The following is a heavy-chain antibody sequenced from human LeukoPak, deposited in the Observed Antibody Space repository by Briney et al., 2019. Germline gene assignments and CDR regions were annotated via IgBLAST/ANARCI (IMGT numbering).Heavy chain of an antibody. Sequence: TGGSLRLSCAASGFTFSSYAMSWVRQAPGKGLEWVSAISGSGGSTYYADSVKGRFTISRDNSKNTLHLQMNSLRAEDTAVYYCAKAFLEWLVYYYYYMDVWGKGTTVTVSS. D-gene: IGHD3-3*01. V-gene: IGHV3-23*01. CDR1: GFTFSSYA. CDR2: ISGSGGST. J-gene: IGHJ6*03. CDR3: AKAFLEWLVYYYYYMDV.